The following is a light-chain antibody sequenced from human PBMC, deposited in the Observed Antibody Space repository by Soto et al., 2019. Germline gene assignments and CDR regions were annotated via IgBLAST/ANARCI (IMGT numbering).Light chain of an antibody. V-gene: IGKV3-15*01. Sequence: EIVMTQSPATLSVSPGERATLSCRAGQSVRSNLAWYQQKPGQAPRLLIYGASTRATGTPARFSGSGSGTEFILTISSLQSEDFAVYYCQQYNDFGTFGQGTKVDIK. J-gene: IGKJ1*01. CDR1: QSVRSN. CDR3: QQYNDFGT. CDR2: GAS.